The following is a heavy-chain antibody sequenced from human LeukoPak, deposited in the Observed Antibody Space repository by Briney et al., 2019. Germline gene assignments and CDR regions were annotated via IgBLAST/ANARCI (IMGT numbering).Heavy chain of an antibody. Sequence: GGSLRLSCAASGFTFSSYSMNWVRQAPGKGLEWVSSISSSSSYIYYADSVKGRFTISRDNAKNSLYLQMNSLRAEDTAVYYCARDPRPGEWELLWSEIDYWGQGTLVTVSS. J-gene: IGHJ4*02. CDR3: ARDPRPGEWELLWSEIDY. CDR1: GFTFSSYS. CDR2: ISSSSSYI. V-gene: IGHV3-21*01. D-gene: IGHD1-26*01.